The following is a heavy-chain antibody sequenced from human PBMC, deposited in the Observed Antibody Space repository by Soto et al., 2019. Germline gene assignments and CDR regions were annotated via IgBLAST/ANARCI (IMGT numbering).Heavy chain of an antibody. CDR1: GFTFSSYA. V-gene: IGHV3-23*01. CDR2: ISGSGGST. J-gene: IGHJ4*02. Sequence: EVQLLESGGGLVQPGGSLRLSCAASGFTFSSYAMSWVRQAPGKGLEWVSAISGSGGSTYYADSVKGRFTISRDNSKNTLYLQMNSLRAEDTAVYYCADEVEDCSGGSCYSSGYFDYWGQGTLVTVSS. D-gene: IGHD2-15*01. CDR3: ADEVEDCSGGSCYSSGYFDY.